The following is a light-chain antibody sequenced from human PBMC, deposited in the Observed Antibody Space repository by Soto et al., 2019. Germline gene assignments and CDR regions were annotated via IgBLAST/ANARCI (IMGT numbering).Light chain of an antibody. J-gene: IGKJ1*01. CDR1: QSISSY. CDR3: QQRSNWPRA. Sequence: ESVLTQSPATLSLSPGERATLSCRASQSISSYLAWYQQKPGQAPRLLIYDASNRATGIPARFSGSGSGTDFTLTISSLEPEDSAVYYCQQRSNWPRAFGQGTRWIS. V-gene: IGKV3-11*01. CDR2: DAS.